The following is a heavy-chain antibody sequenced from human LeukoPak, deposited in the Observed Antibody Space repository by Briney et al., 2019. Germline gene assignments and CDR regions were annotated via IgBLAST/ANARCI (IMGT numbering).Heavy chain of an antibody. CDR2: ISGSGDST. CDR3: AKRSGYTTGWFFDF. D-gene: IGHD6-19*01. V-gene: IGHV3-23*01. Sequence: PGGSLKLSCAASGFSFSSYAMSWVCQAPGKGLEWVSSISGSGDSTYYAESVKGRFTISRDNSKNTLFLQMNSLRAEDTAVFYCAKRSGYTTGWFFDFWGQGTLVTVSS. CDR1: GFSFSSYA. J-gene: IGHJ4*02.